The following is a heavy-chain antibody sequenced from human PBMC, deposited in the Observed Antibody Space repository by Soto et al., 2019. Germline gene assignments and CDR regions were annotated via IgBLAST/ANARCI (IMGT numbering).Heavy chain of an antibody. CDR2: MNPKSANT. J-gene: IGHJ4*02. D-gene: IGHD3-22*01. CDR3: ARHDSSGYYYYFDY. Sequence: ASGKVSCQASRYTFISYDINWGRQATGQGVEWMGWMNPKSANTGHAQKLQGRVTMTTDTSTSTAYMELRSLRSDDTAVYYCARHDSSGYYYYFDYWGQGTLVTVSS. CDR1: RYTFISYD. V-gene: IGHV1-8*01.